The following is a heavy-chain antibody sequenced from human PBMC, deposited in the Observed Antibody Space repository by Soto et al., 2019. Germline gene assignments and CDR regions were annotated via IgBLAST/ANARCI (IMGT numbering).Heavy chain of an antibody. Sequence: EVQLVESGGGLVQPGGSLRLSCATSGFTFSSYDMHWVRQVAGKGLEWVSAIGTADDTHYLDSVKGRFTISREDDKNSLYLQMNSLRTEDTAVYYCARRRCPSGICYPLDFWGQGTLVTVSS. CDR2: IGTADDT. V-gene: IGHV3-13*01. J-gene: IGHJ4*02. CDR3: ARRRCPSGICYPLDF. D-gene: IGHD2-8*02. CDR1: GFTFSSYD.